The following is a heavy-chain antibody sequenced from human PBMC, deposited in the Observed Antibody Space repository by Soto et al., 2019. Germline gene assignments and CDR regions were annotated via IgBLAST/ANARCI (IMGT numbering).Heavy chain of an antibody. J-gene: IGHJ4*02. CDR1: GFTFSAYD. CDR3: AKGGWLDD. Sequence: EVQLLESGGGLEQPGGSLRLSCAASGFTFSAYDMSWVRQAPGKGLEWVSVISANGHIIDYADSVKGRFTISRDNSKNTVYLQMNSLRAEDRAVYYCAKGGWLDDWGQGTLVTVSS. CDR2: ISANGHII. V-gene: IGHV3-23*01. D-gene: IGHD6-19*01.